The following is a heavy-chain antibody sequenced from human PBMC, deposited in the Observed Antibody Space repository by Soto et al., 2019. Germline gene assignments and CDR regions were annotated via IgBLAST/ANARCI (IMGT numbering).Heavy chain of an antibody. CDR3: AASKWRGWFDP. D-gene: IGHD2-8*01. CDR2: ISAYNGNT. Sequence: VQLVQSGAEVTKPGASVKVSCKASGYTFTSYGISWMRQAPGQGLEWMGWISAYNGNTNYAQKLQGRVTMTTDTSTSKAYMELRSLRSDDMAVYYCAASKWRGWFDPWGQGTLVTVSS. V-gene: IGHV1-18*03. J-gene: IGHJ5*02. CDR1: GYTFTSYG.